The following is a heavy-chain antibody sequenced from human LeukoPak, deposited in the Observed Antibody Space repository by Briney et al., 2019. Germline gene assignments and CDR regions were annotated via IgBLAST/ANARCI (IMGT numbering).Heavy chain of an antibody. CDR1: GCTFTSYA. CDR2: INTNTGNP. D-gene: IGHD6-13*01. Sequence: ASVKVSCKASGCTFTSYAMNWVRQAPGQGLEWMGWINTNTGNPTYAQGFTGRFVFSLDTSVSTAYLQISSLKAEDTAVYYCARDRAAAGPPYYYYGMDVWGQGTTVTVSS. V-gene: IGHV7-4-1*02. CDR3: ARDRAAAGPPYYYYGMDV. J-gene: IGHJ6*02.